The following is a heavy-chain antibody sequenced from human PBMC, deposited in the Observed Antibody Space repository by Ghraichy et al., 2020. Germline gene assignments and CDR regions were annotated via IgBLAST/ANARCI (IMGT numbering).Heavy chain of an antibody. CDR2: IRYDGSNT. CDR1: GFTFSSYG. V-gene: IGHV3-30*02. Sequence: GGSLRLSCAASGFTFSSYGMHWVRQAPGKGLEWVAFIRYDGSNTYYADSVKGRFTISRDNSKNTLYLQMNRLRAEDTAVYYCANRGYSDYDLFGYWGQGTLVTVSS. D-gene: IGHD5-12*01. CDR3: ANRGYSDYDLFGY. J-gene: IGHJ4*02.